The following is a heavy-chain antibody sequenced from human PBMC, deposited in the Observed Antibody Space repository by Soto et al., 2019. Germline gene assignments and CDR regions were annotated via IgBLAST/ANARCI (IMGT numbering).Heavy chain of an antibody. J-gene: IGHJ6*02. V-gene: IGHV1-18*01. D-gene: IGHD2-21*02. CDR2: VSPYSNIT. CDR3: ARNGQRDLGLNYYFYYGMDV. Sequence: ASVKVSCKASDYIFTTCGISWVRQAPGQGLEWMGWVSPYSNITNYAQKFQGRVTMTTETSTSTVYMELRSLRSDDTAMYYCARNGQRDLGLNYYFYYGMDVWGHGTSVTSP. CDR1: DYIFTTCG.